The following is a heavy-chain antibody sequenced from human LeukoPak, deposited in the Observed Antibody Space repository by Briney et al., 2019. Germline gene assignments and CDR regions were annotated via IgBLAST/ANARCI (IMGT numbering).Heavy chain of an antibody. J-gene: IGHJ6*03. V-gene: IGHV3-74*01. D-gene: IGHD3-3*01. CDR3: ARDSRDFWSGYYWYYYYMDV. CDR2: INSDGSST. CDR1: GFTFSSYW. Sequence: GGSLRLSCAASGFTFSSYWMHWVRQAPGKGLVWVSRINSDGSSTSYAVSVKGRFTISRDNAKNTLYLQMNSLRAEDTAVYYCARDSRDFWSGYYWYYYYMDVWGKGTTVTVSS.